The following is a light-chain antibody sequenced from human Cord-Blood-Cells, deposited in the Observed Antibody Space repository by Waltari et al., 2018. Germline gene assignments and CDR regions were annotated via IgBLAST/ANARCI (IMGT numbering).Light chain of an antibody. Sequence: QSVLTQPPSASGPPGQRVPISCSGSSSNIGSIYVHWYQQLPGTAPKLLIYRNNQRPSGVPDRFSGSKSGTSASLAISGLRSEDEADYYCAAWDDSLSGYVFGTGTKVTVL. V-gene: IGLV1-47*01. CDR3: AAWDDSLSGYV. CDR2: RNN. J-gene: IGLJ1*01. CDR1: SSNIGSIY.